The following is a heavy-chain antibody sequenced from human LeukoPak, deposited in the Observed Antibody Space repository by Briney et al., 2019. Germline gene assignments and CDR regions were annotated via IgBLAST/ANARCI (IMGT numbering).Heavy chain of an antibody. CDR2: IIPIFGTA. CDR3: ARGVTIFGVVRGYFDY. CDR1: GYTFTSYG. J-gene: IGHJ4*02. Sequence: SVKVSCKASGYTFTSYGFSWVRQAPGQGLEWMGGIIPIFGTANYAQKFQGRVTITTDESTSTAYMELSSLRSEDTAVYYCARGVTIFGVVRGYFDYWGQGTLVTVSS. V-gene: IGHV1-69*05. D-gene: IGHD3-3*01.